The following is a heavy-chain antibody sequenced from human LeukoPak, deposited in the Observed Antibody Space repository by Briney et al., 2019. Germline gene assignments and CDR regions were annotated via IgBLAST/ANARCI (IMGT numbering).Heavy chain of an antibody. J-gene: IGHJ4*02. CDR3: AKGWYSSGWYFNY. Sequence: GGSLRLSCAASGFTFSSFAMSWVRQAPGRGLEWVSTISGSGESTYYADSVKGRITISRDNSKNTLYLQMNNLRAEDTAVYYCAKGWYSSGWYFNYWGQGTLVTVSS. CDR2: ISGSGEST. CDR1: GFTFSSFA. V-gene: IGHV3-23*01. D-gene: IGHD6-19*01.